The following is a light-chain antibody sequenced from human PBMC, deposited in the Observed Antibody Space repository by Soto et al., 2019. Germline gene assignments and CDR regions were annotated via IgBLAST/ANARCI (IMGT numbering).Light chain of an antibody. CDR1: QGISNY. Sequence: DIQMTQSPSSLSASVGDRVTITCQASQGISNYLDWYQQKPGKAPKLLIYDASNLETGVPSRFSGSGAGTDFTNTIISMQPEDIVPYYYQQYDNRPPFTFGPGTKLDIK. J-gene: IGKJ3*01. V-gene: IGKV1-33*01. CDR2: DAS. CDR3: QQYDNRPPFT.